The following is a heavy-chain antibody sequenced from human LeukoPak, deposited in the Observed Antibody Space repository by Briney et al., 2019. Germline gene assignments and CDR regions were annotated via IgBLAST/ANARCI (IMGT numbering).Heavy chain of an antibody. Sequence: LRLSXAAXXFXFSXYAMSWVRQAPGKGLEWVSAISGSGGSTYYADSVKGRFTISRDNSKNTLYLQMNSLRAEDTAVYYCAKVFTGTSPPYYWGQGTLVTVSS. D-gene: IGHD2-8*02. CDR3: AKVFTGTSPPYY. CDR2: ISGSGGST. V-gene: IGHV3-23*01. J-gene: IGHJ4*02. CDR1: XFXFSXYA.